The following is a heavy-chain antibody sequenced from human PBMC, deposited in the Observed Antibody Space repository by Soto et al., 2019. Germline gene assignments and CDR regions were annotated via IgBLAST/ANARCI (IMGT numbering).Heavy chain of an antibody. V-gene: IGHV4-59*08. J-gene: IGHJ5*02. CDR1: GGSISSYY. CDR3: ARIPTLDWFDP. CDR2: IYYSGST. Sequence: SETLSLTCTVSGGSISSYYWSWIRQPPGKALEWIGYIYYSGSTNYNPSLKSRVTISVDTSKNQFSLKLSSVTAADTAVYYCARIPTLDWFDPWGQGALVTVSS. D-gene: IGHD2-2*02.